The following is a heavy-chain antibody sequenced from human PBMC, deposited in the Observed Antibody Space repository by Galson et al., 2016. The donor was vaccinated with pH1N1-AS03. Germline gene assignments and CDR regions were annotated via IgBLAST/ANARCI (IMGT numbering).Heavy chain of an antibody. D-gene: IGHD4-17*01. J-gene: IGHJ4*02. CDR2: VYDSGNT. Sequence: ETLSLTCTVSGGSISNYCWSWIRQPPGKGLEWIGYVYDSGNTHYNPSLKSRVAMSVDTSKNQFSLKLMSVTTADTAVYYCTRSYYRDYGDPPGGYWGQGALVTVSS. CDR1: GGSISNYC. CDR3: TRSYYRDYGDPPGGY. V-gene: IGHV4-59*01.